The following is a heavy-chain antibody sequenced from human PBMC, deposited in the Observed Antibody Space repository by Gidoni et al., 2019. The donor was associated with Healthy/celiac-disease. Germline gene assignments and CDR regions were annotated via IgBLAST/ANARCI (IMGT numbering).Heavy chain of an antibody. CDR1: GGSISSSSYY. Sequence: QLQLQESGPGLVKPSETLSLTCTVSGGSISSSSYYWGWIRQPPGQGLEWIGSIYYSGSTYYNPSLKSRVTISVDTSKNQFSLKLSSVTAADTAVYYCARGGGDGYNLGIDYWGQGTLVTVSS. CDR2: IYYSGST. CDR3: ARGGGDGYNLGIDY. D-gene: IGHD5-12*01. J-gene: IGHJ4*02. V-gene: IGHV4-39*01.